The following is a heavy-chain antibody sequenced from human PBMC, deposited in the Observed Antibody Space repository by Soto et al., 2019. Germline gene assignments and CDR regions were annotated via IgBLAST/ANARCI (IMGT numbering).Heavy chain of an antibody. CDR2: ISSSSSYI. CDR3: ARDLSITMIVVVRYGMDV. Sequence: PGGSLRLSCAASGFTFSSYSMNWVRQAPGKGLEWVSSISSSSSYIYYADSVKGRFTISRDNAKNSLYLQMNSLRAEDTAVYYCARDLSITMIVVVRYGMDVWGQGITVTVSS. D-gene: IGHD3-22*01. CDR1: GFTFSSYS. V-gene: IGHV3-21*01. J-gene: IGHJ6*02.